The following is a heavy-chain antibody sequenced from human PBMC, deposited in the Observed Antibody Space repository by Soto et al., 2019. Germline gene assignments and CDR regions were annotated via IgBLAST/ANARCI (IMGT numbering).Heavy chain of an antibody. Sequence: QVQLVQSGAEVKKPGASVKVSCKASGYTFTGYYMHWVRQAPGQGLEWMGWINPNSGGTNYAQKFQGRVTMTRDTSISTAYMGLSGVGADDAGVYYCARVGRGIAARRPESRRYYGMDVW. V-gene: IGHV1-2*02. D-gene: IGHD6-6*01. J-gene: IGHJ6*01. CDR2: INPNSGGT. CDR1: GYTFTGYY. CDR3: ARVGRGIAARRPESRRYYGMDV.